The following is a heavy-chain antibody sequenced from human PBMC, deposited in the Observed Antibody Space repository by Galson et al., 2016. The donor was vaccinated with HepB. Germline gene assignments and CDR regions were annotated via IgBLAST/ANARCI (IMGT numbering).Heavy chain of an antibody. J-gene: IGHJ6*03. Sequence: SVKVSCKASGDTFSNYAISWVRQAPGQGLEWVGGIMAMFGETNYAQKFQGRVMITADESTTTAYMELSGLKSEDTAVYFCARGRGYYYYYMDVWGRGTTVTVSS. CDR2: IMAMFGET. CDR3: ARGRGYYYYYMDV. V-gene: IGHV1-69*13. CDR1: GDTFSNYA.